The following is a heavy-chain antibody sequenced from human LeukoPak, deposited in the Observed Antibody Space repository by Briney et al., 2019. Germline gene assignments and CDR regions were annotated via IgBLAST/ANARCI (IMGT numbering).Heavy chain of an antibody. CDR1: GFTFSSYW. CDR3: ATEVPGSYYFDY. D-gene: IGHD3-10*01. V-gene: IGHV3-74*01. Sequence: GASLILSCAASGFTFSSYWMHWVRQPPGKRLVWVSRINIDGRSTTYADSVKGRFTISRNNAKNTLYLQMNSLRAEDTAVYYCATEVPGSYYFDYWGQGTLATVST. CDR2: INIDGRST. J-gene: IGHJ4*02.